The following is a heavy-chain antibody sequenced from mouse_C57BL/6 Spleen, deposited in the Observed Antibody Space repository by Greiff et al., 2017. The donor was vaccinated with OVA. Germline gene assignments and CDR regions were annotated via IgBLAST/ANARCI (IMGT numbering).Heavy chain of an antibody. CDR1: GFTFSDYG. Sequence: EVHLVESGGGLVKPGGSLKLSCAASGFTFSDYGMHWVRQAPEKGLEWVAYISSGSSTIYYADTEKGRITISRDNAKNTLFLQMTSLRSEDTAMYYCARDSSGYGYFDYWGQGTTLTVSS. D-gene: IGHD3-2*02. CDR3: ARDSSGYGYFDY. J-gene: IGHJ2*01. CDR2: ISSGSSTI. V-gene: IGHV5-17*01.